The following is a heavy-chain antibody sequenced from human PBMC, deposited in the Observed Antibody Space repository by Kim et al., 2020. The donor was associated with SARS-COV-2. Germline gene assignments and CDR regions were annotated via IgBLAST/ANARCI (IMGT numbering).Heavy chain of an antibody. J-gene: IGHJ4*02. CDR3: ARDLSSQGDFDY. D-gene: IGHD2-15*01. CDR1: GGSISSYY. V-gene: IGHV4-59*13. CDR2: IYYSGST. Sequence: SETLSLTCTVSGGSISSYYWSWIRQPPGKGLEWIGYIYYSGSTNYNPSLKSRVTISVDTSKNQFSLKLSSVTAADTAVYYCARDLSSQGDFDYWGQGTLVTVSS.